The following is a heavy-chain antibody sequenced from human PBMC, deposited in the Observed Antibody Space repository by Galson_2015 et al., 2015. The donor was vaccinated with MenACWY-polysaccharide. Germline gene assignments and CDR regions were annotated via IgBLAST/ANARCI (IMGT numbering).Heavy chain of an antibody. J-gene: IGHJ4*02. CDR2: IKSKVDGETS. D-gene: IGHD3-10*01. Sequence: SLRLSCASSGFTFSSAWMCWVRQAPGKGLEWIGRIKSKVDGETSDYAAPVKGRFTISRDDSKNTLYLQMNGLQTEDTAVYYCSTDWYGSGTRSLGGCGYWGQGILVTVSS. CDR3: STDWYGSGTRSLGGCGY. CDR1: GFTFSSAW. V-gene: IGHV3-15*01.